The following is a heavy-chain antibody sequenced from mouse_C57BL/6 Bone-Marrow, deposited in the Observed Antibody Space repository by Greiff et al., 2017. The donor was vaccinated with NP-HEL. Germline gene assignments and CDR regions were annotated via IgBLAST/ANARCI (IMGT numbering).Heavy chain of an antibody. V-gene: IGHV1-82*01. D-gene: IGHD1-2*01. CDR1: GYAFSSSW. CDR2: IYPGDGDT. CDR3: ARGCTTGTSFDY. Sequence: QVQLQQSGPELVKPGASVKISCKASGYAFSSSWMNWVKQRPGKGLEWIGRIYPGDGDTNYNGKFQGKATLTADKSSSTAYMQLISLPSADSAFYFCARGCTTGTSFDYWGQGTTLTVSS. J-gene: IGHJ2*01.